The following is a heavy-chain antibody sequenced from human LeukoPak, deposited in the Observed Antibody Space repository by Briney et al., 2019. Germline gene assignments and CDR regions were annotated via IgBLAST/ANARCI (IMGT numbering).Heavy chain of an antibody. CDR1: GGSISSNTYY. CDR3: ARWPPVGSADGPYYFDY. J-gene: IGHJ4*02. CDR2: IYYGGST. V-gene: IGHV4-39*07. Sequence: ASETLSLTCTVSGGSISSNTYYWDWIRQPPGKGLECIGGIYYGGSTYYNPSLKSRVIISVDTSKNQFSLKLSSVTAADTAVYYCARWPPVGSADGPYYFDYWGQGTLVTVSS. D-gene: IGHD2-15*01.